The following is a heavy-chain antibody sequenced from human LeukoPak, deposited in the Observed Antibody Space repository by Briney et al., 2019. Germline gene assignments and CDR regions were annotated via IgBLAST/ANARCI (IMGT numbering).Heavy chain of an antibody. J-gene: IGHJ6*03. CDR1: GGSISSYY. D-gene: IGHD3-3*01. V-gene: IGHV4-4*07. Sequence: SETLSLTCTVSGGSISSYYWSWIRQPAGKGLEWIGRIYTSGSTNYNPSLKSRVTMSVDTSKNQFSLKLSSVTAADTAVYYCASPRGLRELRFLEWLPYYYYMDVWGKGTTVTVSS. CDR2: IYTSGST. CDR3: ASPRGLRELRFLEWLPYYYYMDV.